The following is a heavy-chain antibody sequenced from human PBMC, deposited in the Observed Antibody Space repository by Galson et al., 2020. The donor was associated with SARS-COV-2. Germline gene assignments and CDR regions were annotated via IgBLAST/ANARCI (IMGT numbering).Heavy chain of an antibody. J-gene: IGHJ6*03. CDR3: ARGVGGFLEWFHYMDV. CDR1: GGSIISSSYY. V-gene: IGHV4-39*07. CDR2: IYYSGST. D-gene: IGHD3-3*01. Sequence: SETLSLTCTVSGGSIISSSYYWGWIRQPPGKGLEWIGSIYYSGSTYYNPSLKSRVTISVDTSKNQFSLKLSSVTAADTAVYYCARGVGGFLEWFHYMDVWGKGTTVTVSS.